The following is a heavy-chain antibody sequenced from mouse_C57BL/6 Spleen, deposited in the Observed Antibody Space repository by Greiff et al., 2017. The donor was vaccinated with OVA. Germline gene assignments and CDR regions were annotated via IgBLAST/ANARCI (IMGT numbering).Heavy chain of an antibody. CDR1: GFSLTSYG. J-gene: IGHJ4*01. V-gene: IGHV2-2*01. D-gene: IGHD5-5*01. Sequence: QVQLKESGPGLVQPSQSLSITCTVSGFSLTSYGVHWVRQSPGKGLEWLGVIWSGGSTDYNAAFISRLSISKDNSKSQVFFKMNSLQADDTAIYYCARGTTPLAMDYWGQGTSVTVSS. CDR3: ARGTTPLAMDY. CDR2: IWSGGST.